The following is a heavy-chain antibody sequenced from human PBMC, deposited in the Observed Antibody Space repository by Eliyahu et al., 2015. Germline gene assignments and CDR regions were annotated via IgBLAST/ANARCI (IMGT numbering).Heavy chain of an antibody. CDR3: ARDSSGWYGAIDY. CDR2: IYYSGST. D-gene: IGHD6-19*01. CDR1: VAXINXYY. V-gene: IGHV4-59*01. Sequence: QVQLQESGPGLVKPSETLSLTCXVXVAXINXYYWRWIRQPPGKGLEWIGYIYYSGSTNYXPSLKXRATISVDTSKNQFSLNLSSVTAADTAVYYCARDSSGWYGAIDYWGQGTLVTISS. J-gene: IGHJ4*02.